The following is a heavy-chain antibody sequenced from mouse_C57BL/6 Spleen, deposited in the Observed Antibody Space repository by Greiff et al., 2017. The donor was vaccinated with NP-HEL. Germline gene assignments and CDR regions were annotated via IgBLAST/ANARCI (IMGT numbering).Heavy chain of an antibody. J-gene: IGHJ1*03. Sequence: VQLQQPGAELVKPGASVKLSCKASGYTFTSYWMHWVKQRPGRGLEWIGRIDPNSGGTKYNEKFKSTATLTVYNSSSTSYMQLSSLTSEDSADYCCARGAVVENWYFDVWGTGTTVTVSS. CDR2: IDPNSGGT. CDR1: GYTFTSYW. D-gene: IGHD1-1*01. CDR3: ARGAVVENWYFDV. V-gene: IGHV1-72*01.